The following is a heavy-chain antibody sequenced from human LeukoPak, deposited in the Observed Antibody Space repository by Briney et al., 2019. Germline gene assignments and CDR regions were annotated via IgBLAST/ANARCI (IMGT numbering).Heavy chain of an antibody. CDR1: GGSISSSNYY. D-gene: IGHD5-12*01. V-gene: IGHV4-39*07. CDR2: INHSGST. CDR3: ARGVLFRLVATWKFDP. Sequence: SETLSLPCAVSGGSISSSNYYWSWIRQPPGKGLEWIGEINHSGSTNYNPSLKSRVTISVDTSKNQFSLKLSSVTAADTAVYYCARGVLFRLVATWKFDPWGQGTLVTVSS. J-gene: IGHJ5*02.